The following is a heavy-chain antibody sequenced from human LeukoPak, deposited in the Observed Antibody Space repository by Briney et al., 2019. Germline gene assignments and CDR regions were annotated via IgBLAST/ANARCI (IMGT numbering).Heavy chain of an antibody. CDR3: ARVVVSSSSDHFDY. D-gene: IGHD6-6*01. V-gene: IGHV3-30*04. J-gene: IGHJ4*02. CDR1: GFTFSSYT. CDR2: ISNDGSNK. Sequence: GGSLRLSCAASGFTFSSYTMHWVRQVPGKGLEWVAVISNDGSNKYYADSVKGRFTISRDNSKNTLYLQMNSLRGEDTAVYYCARVVVSSSSDHFDYWGQGTLVTVSS.